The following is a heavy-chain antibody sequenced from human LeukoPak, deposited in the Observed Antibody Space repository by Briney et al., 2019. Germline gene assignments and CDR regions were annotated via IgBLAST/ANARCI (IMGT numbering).Heavy chain of an antibody. CDR2: INPNSGDT. CDR1: GYTFTGYY. Sequence: ASVKVSCKASGYTFTGYYMHWVRQAPGQGLEWMGWINPNSGDTNYAQKFQGRVTMTRDTSISTAYMELSSLRSEDTAVYYCARDLYCSGGSCPGPLDAFDIWGQGTMVTVSS. J-gene: IGHJ3*02. CDR3: ARDLYCSGGSCPGPLDAFDI. V-gene: IGHV1-2*02. D-gene: IGHD2-15*01.